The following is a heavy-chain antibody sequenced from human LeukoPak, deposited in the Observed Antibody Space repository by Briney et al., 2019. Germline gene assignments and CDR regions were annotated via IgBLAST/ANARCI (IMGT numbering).Heavy chain of an antibody. V-gene: IGHV4-38-2*02. CDR1: NYSISSGYY. Sequence: SETLSLTCTVSNYSISSGYYWAWIRQPPGRGLEWIGSLYHSGSTYYNPSLKSRVTISVDTSKNQFSLMLSSVTAADTAVYYCARDSGTTGEVKFDPWGQGTLVTVSS. CDR2: LYHSGST. CDR3: ARDSGTTGEVKFDP. D-gene: IGHD3-10*01. J-gene: IGHJ5*02.